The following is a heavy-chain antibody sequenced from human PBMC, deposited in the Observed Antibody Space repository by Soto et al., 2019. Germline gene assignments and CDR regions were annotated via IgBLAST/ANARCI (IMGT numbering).Heavy chain of an antibody. Sequence: ASVKVSCKASGGTFSSYAISWVRQAPGQGLEWMGGIIPIFGTANYAQKFQGRVTITADESTSTAYMELSSLRSEDTAVYYCARGADPVYCSSTSCYYEQGDYYYGMDVWGQGTTVTVSS. CDR1: GGTFSSYA. J-gene: IGHJ6*02. CDR2: IIPIFGTA. CDR3: ARGADPVYCSSTSCYYEQGDYYYGMDV. D-gene: IGHD2-2*01. V-gene: IGHV1-69*13.